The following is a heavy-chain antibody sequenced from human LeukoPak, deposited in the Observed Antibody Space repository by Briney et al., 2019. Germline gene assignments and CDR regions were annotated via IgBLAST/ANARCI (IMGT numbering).Heavy chain of an antibody. CDR3: ARGGGRFLEWPTQDAFDI. J-gene: IGHJ3*02. Sequence: PGGSLRLSCAASGFTFSTSGMHWVRQAPGKGLEWISYISSSSGTIDYAGSVKGRVTISRDNAKKSLYMQMNSLRVEDTAVYYCARGGGRFLEWPTQDAFDIWGQGTMVTVSS. CDR1: GFTFSTSG. D-gene: IGHD3-3*01. CDR2: ISSSSGTI. V-gene: IGHV3-48*01.